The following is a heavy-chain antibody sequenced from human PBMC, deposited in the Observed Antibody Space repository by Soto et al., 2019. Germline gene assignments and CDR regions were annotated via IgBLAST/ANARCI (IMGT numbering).Heavy chain of an antibody. D-gene: IGHD2-2*01. J-gene: IGHJ5*02. V-gene: IGHV1-69*13. CDR2: IIPIFGTA. Sequence: ASVKVSCKASGGTLSNNAIIWVRQAPGQGLEWMGGIIPIFGTANYAQKFQGRVTITADESTSTAYMELSSLRSEDTAVYYCARDRVPAAPNWFDPWGQGTLVTVSS. CDR1: GGTLSNNA. CDR3: ARDRVPAAPNWFDP.